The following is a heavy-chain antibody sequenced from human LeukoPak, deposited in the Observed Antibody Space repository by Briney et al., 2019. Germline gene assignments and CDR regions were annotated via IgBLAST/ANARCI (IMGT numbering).Heavy chain of an antibody. CDR1: GFTFDDYA. Sequence: PGGSLRLSCAASGFTFDDYAMHWVRQAPGKGLEWVSGISWNSGSIGYADSVKGRFTISRDNAKNSLYLQVNSLRAEDTALYYCAKVSPGYSSSWPHAFDIWGQGTMVTVSS. CDR3: AKVSPGYSSSWPHAFDI. J-gene: IGHJ3*02. CDR2: ISWNSGSI. V-gene: IGHV3-9*01. D-gene: IGHD6-13*01.